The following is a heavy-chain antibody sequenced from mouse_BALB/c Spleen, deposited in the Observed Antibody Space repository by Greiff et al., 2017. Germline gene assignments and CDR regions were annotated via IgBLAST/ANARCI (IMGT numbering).Heavy chain of an antibody. CDR1: GYTFTDYN. D-gene: IGHD1-2*01. Sequence: EVQLQQSGPELVKPGASVKISCKASGYTFTDYNMHWVKQSHGKSLEWIGYIYPYNGGTGYNQKFKSKATLTVDNSSSTAYMELRSLTSEDSAVYYCARGGTATPGYAMDCWGQGTSVTVSS. CDR2: IYPYNGGT. V-gene: IGHV1S29*02. J-gene: IGHJ4*01. CDR3: ARGGTATPGYAMDC.